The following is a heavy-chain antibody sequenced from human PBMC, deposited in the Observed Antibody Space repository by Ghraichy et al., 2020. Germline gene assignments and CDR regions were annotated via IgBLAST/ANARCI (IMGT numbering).Heavy chain of an antibody. CDR2: INQDGSHK. CDR1: GFTFSDYW. V-gene: IGHV3-7*01. J-gene: IGHJ4*02. D-gene: IGHD6-13*01. Sequence: GGSLRLSCAASGFTFSDYWMSWVRQAPGQGLEFVANINQDGSHKYYVDSVRGRFSVSRDNARNSLYLQMNSLRAEDSAVYYCATTSAAPGNDWGQGALVSVSS. CDR3: ATTSAAPGND.